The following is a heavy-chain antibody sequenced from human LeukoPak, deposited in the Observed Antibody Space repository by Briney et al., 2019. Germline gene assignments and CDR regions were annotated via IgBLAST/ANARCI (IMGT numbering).Heavy chain of an antibody. CDR2: ISSSGSTI. CDR1: GFTFSSYE. V-gene: IGHV3-48*03. J-gene: IGHJ4*02. D-gene: IGHD3-22*01. CDR3: AVFSHYYDSSGYYF. Sequence: PGGSLRLSCAASGFTFSSYEMNWVRQAPGKGLEWVSYISSSGSTIYYADSVKGRFTISRDNAKNSLYLQMNSLRAEDTAVYYCAVFSHYYDSSGYYFWGQGTLVTVSS.